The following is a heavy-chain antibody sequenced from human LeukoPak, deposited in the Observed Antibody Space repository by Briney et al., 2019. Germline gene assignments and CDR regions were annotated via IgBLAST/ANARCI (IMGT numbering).Heavy chain of an antibody. J-gene: IGHJ4*02. CDR2: ISSSGSII. D-gene: IGHD6-19*01. CDR1: GFTFGSYT. V-gene: IGHV3-48*04. CDR3: AREQAESLGNYFDF. Sequence: GGSLRLSCAASGFTFGSYTINWVRQAPGKGLEWVSYISSSGSIIYYGDSVKGRFTISRDNAKNSVYLQMNSLRAEDTAVYYCAREQAESLGNYFDFWGQGTLVTVS.